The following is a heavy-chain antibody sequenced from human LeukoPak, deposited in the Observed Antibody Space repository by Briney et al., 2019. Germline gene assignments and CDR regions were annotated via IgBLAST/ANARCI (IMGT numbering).Heavy chain of an antibody. J-gene: IGHJ6*02. CDR1: GHTFTSYD. V-gene: IGHV1-8*01. Sequence: ASVKVSCKTSGHTFTSYDINWVRQTTGQGLEWMGWMNPNSGDTGYAQKFQGRVTMTWHASTSTAYMELSTLRSEDRAVYYCATSYEDYYYGMDVWGQGTTVTVSS. CDR3: ATSYEDYYYGMDV. D-gene: IGHD3-3*01. CDR2: MNPNSGDT.